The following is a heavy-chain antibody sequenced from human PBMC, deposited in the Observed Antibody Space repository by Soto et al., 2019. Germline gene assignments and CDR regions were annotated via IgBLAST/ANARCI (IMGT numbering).Heavy chain of an antibody. CDR2: IWYDGSNK. Sequence: QVQLVESGGGVVQPGRSLRLSCAASGFSFTNHDMHWVRQTPGKGLEWVAVIWYDGSNKYYADSVKGRFTISRDTSKNTLYLQMNSLRAEDTAVYYCARRAGYQLMGDGCWFDPWGQGTLVTVSS. D-gene: IGHD2-2*01. V-gene: IGHV3-33*01. CDR3: ARRAGYQLMGDGCWFDP. J-gene: IGHJ5*02. CDR1: GFSFTNHD.